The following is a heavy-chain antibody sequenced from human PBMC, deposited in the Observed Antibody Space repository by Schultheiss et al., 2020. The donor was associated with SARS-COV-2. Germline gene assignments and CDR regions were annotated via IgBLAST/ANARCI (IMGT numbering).Heavy chain of an antibody. Sequence: SQTLSLTCTVSGGSISSSSYYWGWIRQPPGKGLEWIAIINKSGTTYYNPSLKSRVTISVDTSKNQFSLRLTSVSAADTAMYYCARGSGSTWYLRYYFDNWGQGAMVTVSS. J-gene: IGHJ4*02. V-gene: IGHV4-39*01. CDR3: ARGSGSTWYLRYYFDN. CDR1: GGSISSSSYY. D-gene: IGHD6-13*01. CDR2: INKSGTT.